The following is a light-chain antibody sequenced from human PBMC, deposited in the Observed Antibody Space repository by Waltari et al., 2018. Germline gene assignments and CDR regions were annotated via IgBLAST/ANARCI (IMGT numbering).Light chain of an antibody. Sequence: SALTQPRSVSGSRGQSATIPCLRPSSHLDGYMYVLCHQQLPGKPPKLIIFDVSERPSGVPERFSGSKSGNTATLTISGLQAEDEADYYCCSNAGGYTMAVGGGTKLTVL. CDR2: DVS. CDR1: SSHLDGYMY. V-gene: IGLV2-11*01. J-gene: IGLJ2*01. CDR3: CSNAGGYTMA.